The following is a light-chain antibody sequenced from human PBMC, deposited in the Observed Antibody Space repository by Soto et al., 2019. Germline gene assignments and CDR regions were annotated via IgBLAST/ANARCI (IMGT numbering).Light chain of an antibody. CDR1: QSVSSN. CDR3: QQYNNWPRT. J-gene: IGKJ1*01. V-gene: IGKV3-15*01. Sequence: EIEMTQARGAGSVSRGERATLSCRASQSVSSNLAWYQQKPGQAPRLLIYGASTRATGIPARFSGSGSGTEFTLTISSLQSEDFAVYYCQQYNNWPRTFGQGTKVDIK. CDR2: GAS.